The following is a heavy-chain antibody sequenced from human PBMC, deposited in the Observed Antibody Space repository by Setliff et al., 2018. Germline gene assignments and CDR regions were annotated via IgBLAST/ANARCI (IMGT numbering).Heavy chain of an antibody. V-gene: IGHV4-4*02. J-gene: IGHJ4*02. CDR1: GGSISSSNW. Sequence: SETLSLTCAVSGGSISSSNWWSWVRQPPGKGLEWIGEIYYRGSTSYNSSLKSRVSISVDTSKNQFSLNLNSVTAADTAVYYCATLTGDRGVDYWGQGRLVTVSS. D-gene: IGHD7-27*01. CDR2: IYYRGST. CDR3: ATLTGDRGVDY.